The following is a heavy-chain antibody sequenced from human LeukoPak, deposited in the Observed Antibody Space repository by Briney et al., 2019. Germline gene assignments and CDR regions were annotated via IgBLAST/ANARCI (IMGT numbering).Heavy chain of an antibody. CDR2: ISGSGGST. J-gene: IGHJ4*02. CDR3: AKDLSSSWGLWDY. D-gene: IGHD6-13*01. CDR1: GFTFSSYA. Sequence: NPGGSLRLSCAASGFTFSSYAMSWVPRAPGKGLEWGSAISGSGGSTYYADSVRGRFTISRDNSKNTLYLQMNSLRAEDTAVYYCAKDLSSSWGLWDYWGQGTLVTVSS. V-gene: IGHV3-23*01.